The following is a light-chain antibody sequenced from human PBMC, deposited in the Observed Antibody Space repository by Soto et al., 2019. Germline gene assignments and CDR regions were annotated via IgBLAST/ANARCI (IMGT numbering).Light chain of an antibody. Sequence: DIQMTQSPSTLSASVGDRVTFTCRASQSINDWLAWYQQKPGKAPKLLIYKASTLARGAPSRFSGSGSGTQFTLTISSLQPDDSATYYCQQYNSYSGTFGRVTKVEI. CDR1: QSINDW. CDR3: QQYNSYSGT. J-gene: IGKJ1*01. V-gene: IGKV1-5*03. CDR2: KAS.